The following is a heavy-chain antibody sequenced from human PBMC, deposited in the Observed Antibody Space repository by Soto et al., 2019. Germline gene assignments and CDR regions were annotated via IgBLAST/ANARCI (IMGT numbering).Heavy chain of an antibody. CDR1: AYSFSTNG. V-gene: IGHV1-18*01. Sequence: ASVKVSCQAFAYSFSTNGVTWVRQAPGQGLKWLGRISGSNGKTRDVDKLQGRVTMTTETSTNTAHTELRSLTKECPALYQGAGRFASGWGNWFDPWGEGTLVTXS. CDR2: ISGSNGKT. J-gene: IGHJ5*02. D-gene: IGHD6-19*01. CDR3: AGRFASGWGNWFDP.